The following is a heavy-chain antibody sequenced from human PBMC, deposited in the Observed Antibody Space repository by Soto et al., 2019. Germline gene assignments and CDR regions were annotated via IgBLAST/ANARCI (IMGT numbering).Heavy chain of an antibody. D-gene: IGHD1-26*01. CDR3: AKDFTVGATWGFFDS. CDR1: GFTFSSYG. Sequence: GGSLRLSCAASGFTFSSYGMYWVRQAPGKGLEWVAVISYTGSNKYYADSVKGRFTISRDNSKNTLFLQMNSLRAEDTAMYYCAKDFTVGATWGFFDSWGQGTLVTVSS. J-gene: IGHJ4*02. CDR2: ISYTGSNK. V-gene: IGHV3-30*18.